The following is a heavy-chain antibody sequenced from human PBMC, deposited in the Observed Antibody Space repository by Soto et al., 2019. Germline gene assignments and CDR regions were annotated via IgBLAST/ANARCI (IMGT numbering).Heavy chain of an antibody. CDR1: GFTFDDYA. J-gene: IGHJ4*02. CDR2: ISWNSGSI. Sequence: EVQLVESGGGLVQPGRSLRLSCAASGFTFDDYAMHWVRQAPGKGLEWVSGISWNSGSIGYADSVKGRFTISRDNAKNSLYLQMNSLRAEDTALYYCAKDSHRVLQQLPDYWGQGTLVTVSS. V-gene: IGHV3-9*01. CDR3: AKDSHRVLQQLPDY. D-gene: IGHD6-13*01.